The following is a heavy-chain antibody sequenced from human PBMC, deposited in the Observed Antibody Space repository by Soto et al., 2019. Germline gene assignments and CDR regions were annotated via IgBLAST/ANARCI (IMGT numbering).Heavy chain of an antibody. Sequence: QVQLVESGGGVVQPGMSPRLSCAASGLTFDIFAMHWFRQAPGKGLEWVAVISFDGSSAHYADSVEGRFTISRDNSKSPVYLKMDSARPEDTAVYYCATGYATTWFQYGLAVWGQGTSVIVFS. CDR2: ISFDGSSA. CDR3: ATGYATTWFQYGLAV. V-gene: IGHV3-30-3*01. J-gene: IGHJ6*02. D-gene: IGHD3-9*01. CDR1: GLTFDIFA.